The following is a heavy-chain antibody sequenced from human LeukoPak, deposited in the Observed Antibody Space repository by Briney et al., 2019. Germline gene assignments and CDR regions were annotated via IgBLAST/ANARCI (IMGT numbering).Heavy chain of an antibody. J-gene: IGHJ4*02. V-gene: IGHV3-23*01. CDR3: AKGPYSSGWSPFDY. CDR1: GFTFSSYA. Sequence: PGGSLRLSCAASGFTFSSYAMSWVRQAPGKGLEWVSTISGSGDNTYYADSVKGRFTISRDNSKNTLCLQMNNLRVEDTAIYYCAKGPYSSGWSPFDYWGQGTLVTVSS. D-gene: IGHD6-19*01. CDR2: ISGSGDNT.